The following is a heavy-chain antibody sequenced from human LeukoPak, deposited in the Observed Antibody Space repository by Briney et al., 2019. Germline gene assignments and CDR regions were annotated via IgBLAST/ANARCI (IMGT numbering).Heavy chain of an antibody. J-gene: IGHJ1*01. CDR1: GYTFIRYD. D-gene: IGHD6-19*01. Sequence: GASVTVSFQASGYTFIRYDSHGVRQAAGQGREWMGWMNTNSGNTGYAQKFQGRLNMTRNTSIDTAYMELSSLRSDDTAVYYCARRVGSGWPVQHWGQGTLVTVSS. CDR3: ARRVGSGWPVQH. CDR2: MNTNSGNT. V-gene: IGHV1-8*01.